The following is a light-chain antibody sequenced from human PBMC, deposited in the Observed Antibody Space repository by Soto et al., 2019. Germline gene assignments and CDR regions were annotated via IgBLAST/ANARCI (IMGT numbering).Light chain of an antibody. CDR2: AIS. CDR3: QQTYNLPPT. Sequence: DIQLTQSPSSLSASVGDRVSITCRTSQTISTYLNWYHHRPGQAPKLLIYAISNLQSGVPSRFRGGGAGTEFTLTISSLQTEDFGSYACQQTYNLPPTFGGGTRVQIK. V-gene: IGKV1-39*01. CDR1: QTISTY. J-gene: IGKJ4*01.